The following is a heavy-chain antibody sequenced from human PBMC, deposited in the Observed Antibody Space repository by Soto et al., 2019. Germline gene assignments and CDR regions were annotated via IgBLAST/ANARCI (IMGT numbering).Heavy chain of an antibody. V-gene: IGHV4-38-2*02. CDR2: IYDSGGT. Sequence: WGTVALACTVSGYCSGSGYYWGWIRQPPGRGLEWIGSIYDSGGTYYNPSLRSRVTISVDTAKNQFSLKLSSVTVADTDVYYCARRIVAAGYDAFDTWGQGTMVT. J-gene: IGHJ3*02. CDR1: GYCSGSGYY. CDR3: ARRIVAAGYDAFDT. D-gene: IGHD6-13*01.